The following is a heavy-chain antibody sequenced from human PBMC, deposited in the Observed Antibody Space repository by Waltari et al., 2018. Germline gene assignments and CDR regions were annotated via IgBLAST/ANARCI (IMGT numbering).Heavy chain of an antibody. J-gene: IGHJ3*02. CDR1: GFTFSSFA. D-gene: IGHD6-13*01. CDR3: AREYSSWLNDAFDI. V-gene: IGHV3-7*01. Sequence: VQLVESGGGVVQPGRSLRLSCAASGFTFSSFALHLVRQAPGKGLEWVANIKQDGSEKYYVDSVKGRFTISRDNAKNSLYLQMNSLRAEDTAVYYCAREYSSWLNDAFDIWGQGTMVTVSS. CDR2: IKQDGSEK.